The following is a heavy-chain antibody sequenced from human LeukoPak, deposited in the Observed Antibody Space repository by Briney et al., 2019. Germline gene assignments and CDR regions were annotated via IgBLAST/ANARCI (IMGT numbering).Heavy chain of an antibody. CDR1: GGSFSGYY. Sequence: SSETLSLTCAVYGGSFSGYYWSWIRQPPGKGLEWIGEINHSGSTNYNPSLKSRVTISVETSKNQFSLKLSSVTAADTAVYYCARMAPYGDYATNHWDYWGQGTLVTVSS. D-gene: IGHD4-17*01. CDR3: ARMAPYGDYATNHWDY. CDR2: INHSGST. V-gene: IGHV4-34*01. J-gene: IGHJ4*02.